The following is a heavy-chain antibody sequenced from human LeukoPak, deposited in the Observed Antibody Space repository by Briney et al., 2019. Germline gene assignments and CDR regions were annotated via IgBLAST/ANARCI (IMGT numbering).Heavy chain of an antibody. CDR3: VRDLILVWTPGDDFDH. D-gene: IGHD3-16*01. Sequence: PGGSLRLSCAASGFTFSSYAMHWVRQAPGKGLEWVSRINERATIISYADSVKGRFTISRENARNTLYLQMNSLTAEDTAVYYCVRDLILVWTPGDDFDHWGQGTLVTVSS. CDR1: GFTFSSYA. V-gene: IGHV3-74*01. J-gene: IGHJ4*02. CDR2: INERATII.